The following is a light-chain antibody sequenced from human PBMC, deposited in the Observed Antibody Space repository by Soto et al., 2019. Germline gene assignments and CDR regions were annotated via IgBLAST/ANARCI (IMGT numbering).Light chain of an antibody. CDR3: QQYNTYSRA. J-gene: IGKJ1*01. CDR1: QSISTY. CDR2: KTS. V-gene: IGKV1-5*03. Sequence: DIQMTQSPSTLSASVGDRVTITCRASQSISTYLAWYQQKPGKAPKLLIYKTSSLESGVPSRFSGSGSGTEFTPTISSLQPDDCATYYCQQYNTYSRAFGQGTKVEIK.